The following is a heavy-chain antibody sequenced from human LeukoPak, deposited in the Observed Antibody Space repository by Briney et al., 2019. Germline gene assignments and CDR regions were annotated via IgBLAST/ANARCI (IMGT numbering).Heavy chain of an antibody. D-gene: IGHD3-10*01. CDR2: ISSSSSTI. Sequence: PGGSLRLSCAASGFTFSSYSMNWVRQAPGKGLEWVSYISSSSSTIYYADSVKGRFTISRDNAKNSLYLQMNSLRDEDTAVYYCARLKKSLRGVIHGPNGMDVWGQGTTVTVSS. CDR1: GFTFSSYS. V-gene: IGHV3-48*02. J-gene: IGHJ6*02. CDR3: ARLKKSLRGVIHGPNGMDV.